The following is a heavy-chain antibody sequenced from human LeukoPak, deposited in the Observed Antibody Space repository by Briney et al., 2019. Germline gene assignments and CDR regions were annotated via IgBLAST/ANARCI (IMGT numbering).Heavy chain of an antibody. Sequence: PGGSLRLSCAASGFTVSTNYMSWVRQAPGKGLEWVSVIYSDGRTYYADSVKGRFTISRDNSKNTLYLQMNSLRADDTAVYYCARDSGRFDVFDIWGQGTMVTVSS. J-gene: IGHJ3*02. D-gene: IGHD3-10*01. CDR2: IYSDGRT. CDR3: ARDSGRFDVFDI. CDR1: GFTVSTNY. V-gene: IGHV3-53*01.